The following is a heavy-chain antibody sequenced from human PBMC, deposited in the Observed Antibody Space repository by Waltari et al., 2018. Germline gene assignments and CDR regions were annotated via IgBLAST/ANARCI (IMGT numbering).Heavy chain of an antibody. V-gene: IGHV1-69*05. CDR2: INPIFGTA. CDR1: GGTFSSYA. D-gene: IGHD6-19*01. Sequence: QVQLVQSGAEVKKPGSSVKVSCKASGGTFSSYAISWVRQAPGQGLEWMGGINPIFGTANYEQKFQGRVTITTDESTSTAYMELSSLRSEDTAVYYCARDPRSSGWFFAFDIWGQGTMVTVSS. J-gene: IGHJ3*02. CDR3: ARDPRSSGWFFAFDI.